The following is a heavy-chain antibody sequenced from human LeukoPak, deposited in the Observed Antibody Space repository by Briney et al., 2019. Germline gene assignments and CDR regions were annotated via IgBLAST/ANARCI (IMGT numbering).Heavy chain of an antibody. CDR2: IYHSGDT. V-gene: IGHV4-38-2*02. CDR1: GYSITSGYY. D-gene: IGHD6-19*01. CDR3: AKGTSSGWYYFDY. Sequence: PSETLSLTCIVSGYSITSGYYWGWIRQPPVKGLEWIGSIYHSGDTYYNPSLKSRVTISVDTSKNQFSLKLDSVTAADTAVYYCAKGTSSGWYYFDYWGQGTLVTVSS. J-gene: IGHJ4*02.